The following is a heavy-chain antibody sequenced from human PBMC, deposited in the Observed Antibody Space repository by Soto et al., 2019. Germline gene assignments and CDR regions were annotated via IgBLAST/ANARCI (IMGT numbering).Heavy chain of an antibody. D-gene: IGHD2-15*01. J-gene: IGHJ6*02. V-gene: IGHV3-21*01. CDR3: SGCSGGACHQNYGMAV. Sequence: EVHLVESGGGLVKPGGSLRLSCAVSGFTFSSCTMNWVRQAPGKGLEWAPSISPSTSHIYYADSVKGRFTISRDNAKNSLFLQMNSLRAEDTAVYDCSGCSGGACHQNYGMAVWGQGTTVTVSS. CDR1: GFTFSSCT. CDR2: ISPSTSHI.